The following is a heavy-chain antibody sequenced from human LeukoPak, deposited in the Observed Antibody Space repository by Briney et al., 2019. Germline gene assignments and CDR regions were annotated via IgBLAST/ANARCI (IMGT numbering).Heavy chain of an antibody. CDR3: AKRSTGFDP. D-gene: IGHD1-1*01. CDR2: ISYDGNNK. J-gene: IGHJ5*02. CDR1: GFTFSAYA. V-gene: IGHV3-30-3*02. Sequence: PGGSLRLSCAASGFTFSAYAMHWVRQAPGKGLEWVAVISYDGNNKYYADSVKGRFTISRDNSKNTLYLQMNSLRAEDTAVYYCAKRSTGFDPWGQGTLVTVSS.